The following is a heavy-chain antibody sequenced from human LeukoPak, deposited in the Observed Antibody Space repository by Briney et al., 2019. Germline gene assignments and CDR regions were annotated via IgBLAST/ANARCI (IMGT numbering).Heavy chain of an antibody. D-gene: IGHD3-3*01. J-gene: IGHJ4*02. CDR1: GYTFSGYA. CDR3: ATDFWRGYYTNC. CDR2: SGSGGST. V-gene: IGHV3-23*01. Sequence: PGGSLRLSCAASGYTFSGYAMSWVRQAPGKGLEWVSGSGSGGSTYYAESVKGRFTISRDNSKNTLYLQMHSLRAEDTALYYCATDFWRGYYTNCWGQGTLVTVSS.